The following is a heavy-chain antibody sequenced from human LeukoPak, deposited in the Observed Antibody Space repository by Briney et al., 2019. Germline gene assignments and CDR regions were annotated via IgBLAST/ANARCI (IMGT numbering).Heavy chain of an antibody. V-gene: IGHV3-33*01. D-gene: IGHD3-10*01. CDR1: GFTFSSYG. J-gene: IGHJ4*02. CDR2: IWYDGSNK. CDR3: ARGLWFGELLPFDY. Sequence: PGRSLRLSCAASGFTFSSYGMHWVRQAPGEGLEWVAVIWYDGSNKYYADSVKGRFTISRDNSKNTLYLQMNSLRAEDTAVYYCARGLWFGELLPFDYWGQGTLVTVSS.